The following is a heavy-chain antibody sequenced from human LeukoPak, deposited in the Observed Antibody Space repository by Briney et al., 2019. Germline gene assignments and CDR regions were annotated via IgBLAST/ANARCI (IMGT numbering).Heavy chain of an antibody. Sequence: PSETLSLTCAVYGGSFSGYYRSWIRQPPGKGLEWIGEIDHSGSTNYNPSLKSRVTISVDTSKNQFSLKVSSVTAADTAVYYCARGEYSSSSSYFDYWGQGTLVTVSS. J-gene: IGHJ4*02. CDR1: GGSFSGYY. D-gene: IGHD6-6*01. CDR2: IDHSGST. V-gene: IGHV4-34*01. CDR3: ARGEYSSSSSYFDY.